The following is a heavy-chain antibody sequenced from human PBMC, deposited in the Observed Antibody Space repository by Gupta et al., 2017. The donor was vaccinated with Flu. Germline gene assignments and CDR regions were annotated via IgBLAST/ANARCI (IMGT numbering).Heavy chain of an antibody. V-gene: IGHV3-74*01. J-gene: IGHJ6*02. D-gene: IGHD3-3*01. Sequence: YWMHWGRQATGKGLVWVSRISSDGSITTYADSVKGRFTISRDNARNTLYLKMNSLTAEDTAVYYCARVVRSLAWFSYGMDVWGQGTMVTVSS. CDR3: ARVVRSLAWFSYGMDV. CDR2: ISSDGSIT. CDR1: YW.